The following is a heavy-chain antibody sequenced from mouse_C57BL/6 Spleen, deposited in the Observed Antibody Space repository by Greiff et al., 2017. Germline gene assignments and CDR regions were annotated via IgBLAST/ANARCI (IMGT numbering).Heavy chain of an antibody. CDR3: ARGATGPYYFDY. D-gene: IGHD4-1*01. J-gene: IGHJ2*01. CDR1: GYTFTSYW. V-gene: IGHV1-64*01. CDR2: IHPNSGST. Sequence: QVQLQQSGAELVKPGASVKLSCKASGYTFTSYWMHWVKQRPGQGLEWIGMIHPNSGSTNYNEKFKSKATLTVDKSSSTAYMQLSSLTSEDSAVYYCARGATGPYYFDYWGQGTTLTVSS.